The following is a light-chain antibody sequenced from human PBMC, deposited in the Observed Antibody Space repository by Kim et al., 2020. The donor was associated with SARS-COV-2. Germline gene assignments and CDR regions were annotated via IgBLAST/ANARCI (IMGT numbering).Light chain of an antibody. CDR1: QSVSTN. V-gene: IGKV3-15*01. J-gene: IGKJ5*01. CDR2: GAS. Sequence: SPGESVTPSCRASQSVSTNLAWYQQNPGQGPRLLIYGASTRATGIPARFSGSGSGTEFTLTISSLQSEDFAVYYCQQYNNWPPITFGQGTRLEIK. CDR3: QQYNNWPPIT.